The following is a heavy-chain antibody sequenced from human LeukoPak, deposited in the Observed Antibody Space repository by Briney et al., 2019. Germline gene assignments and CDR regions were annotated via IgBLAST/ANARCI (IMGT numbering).Heavy chain of an antibody. Sequence: GGSLRFSCAASGFTFSCYAISWVRPAPGKGLEWVSAISGSGGSKYYADSVKGRFTISRDNSKNTLYLQMNSLRAEDTAVYYCAKDIVYSYGFSDYYYGREVWGQGTTVSVPS. D-gene: IGHD5-18*01. CDR3: AKDIVYSYGFSDYYYGREV. CDR2: ISGSGGSK. CDR1: GFTFSCYA. V-gene: IGHV3-23*01. J-gene: IGHJ6*01.